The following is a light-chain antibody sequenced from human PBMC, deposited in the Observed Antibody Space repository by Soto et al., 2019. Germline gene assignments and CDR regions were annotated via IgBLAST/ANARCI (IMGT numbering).Light chain of an antibody. CDR1: QSVNSD. CDR2: GAS. Sequence: SLSVSPGERGALSCRASQSVNSDYLAWYLQKPGQAPRLLIYGASTRATAVPARFTASGSGTEFTLSISSLQSDDFGGYCSTHSATWLRSF. V-gene: IGKV3-15*01. J-gene: IGKJ2*03. CDR3: THSATWLRS.